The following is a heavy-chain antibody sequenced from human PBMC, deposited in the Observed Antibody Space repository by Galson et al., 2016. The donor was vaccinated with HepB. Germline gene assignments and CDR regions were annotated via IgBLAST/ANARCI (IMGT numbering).Heavy chain of an antibody. CDR1: GGSISSYY. CDR2: IYYSGST. J-gene: IGHJ4*02. Sequence: SETLSLTCTVSGGSISSYYWSWIRQPPGKGLEWIGYIYYSGSTNYNPSLESRVTISVDTSKNQFSLKLRSVTAAGTAVYYCARHSDPVWGSYRFYDYWGQGTLVTVSS. D-gene: IGHD3-16*02. CDR3: ARHSDPVWGSYRFYDY. V-gene: IGHV4-59*08.